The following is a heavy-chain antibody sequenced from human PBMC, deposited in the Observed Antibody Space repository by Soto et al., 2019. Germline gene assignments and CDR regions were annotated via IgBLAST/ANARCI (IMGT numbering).Heavy chain of an antibody. D-gene: IGHD1-26*01. CDR1: GFTLSSHA. CDR3: ARDDEGGSDCDLGY. CDR2: ILSDGSNK. V-gene: IGHV3-30-3*01. J-gene: IGHJ4*02. Sequence: QVQLVESGGGVVQPGRSLRLSCAVSGFTLSSHAMHWVRQAPGKGLEWVALILSDGSNKYYADSVKGRFTTSRDNSKNTMYLQMNSLSVEATAGYYCARDDEGGSDCDLGYWGQGALVTVSS.